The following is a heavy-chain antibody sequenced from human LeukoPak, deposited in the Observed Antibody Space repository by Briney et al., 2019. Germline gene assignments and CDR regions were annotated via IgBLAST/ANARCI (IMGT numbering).Heavy chain of an antibody. D-gene: IGHD6-6*01. CDR1: GYSFTNYW. J-gene: IGHJ3*02. CDR3: ARHLLGASSSSAFDI. CDR2: IDPGDSDT. V-gene: IGHV5-51*01. Sequence: GESLKISCQVSGYSFTNYWIGWVRQMPGKGLEWMGSIDPGDSDTTYSPSFQGQVTISADKSISTAYLQWSSLKASDTAMYYCARHLLGASSSSAFDIWGQGTMVIVSS.